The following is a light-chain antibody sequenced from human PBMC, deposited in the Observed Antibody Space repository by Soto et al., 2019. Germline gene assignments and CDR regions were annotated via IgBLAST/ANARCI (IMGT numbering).Light chain of an antibody. CDR2: AAS. CDR3: QQSYSIPIT. J-gene: IGKJ5*01. V-gene: IGKV1-39*01. Sequence: DIQITQSPSSLSASIGDRVTITCRASQNISSYLNWYQQKPGKAPKLLIYAASNLQTGVPSRFSGSGSVGTDFTLAISSLQPEDLATYYCQQSYSIPITFGQGTRLEIK. CDR1: QNISSY.